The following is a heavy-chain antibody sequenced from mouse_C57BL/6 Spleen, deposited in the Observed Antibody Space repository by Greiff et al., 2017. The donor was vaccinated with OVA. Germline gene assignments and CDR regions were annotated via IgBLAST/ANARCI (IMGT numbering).Heavy chain of an antibody. V-gene: IGHV1-82*01. Sequence: QVQLKQSGPELLKPGASVKISCKASGYAFSSSWMNWVKQRPGKGLEWIGRIYPGDGDTNYNGKFKGKATLTADKSSSTAYMQLSSLTSEDSAVYFCASYGSSHFDYWGQGTTLTVSS. CDR2: IYPGDGDT. J-gene: IGHJ2*01. CDR3: ASYGSSHFDY. D-gene: IGHD1-1*01. CDR1: GYAFSSSW.